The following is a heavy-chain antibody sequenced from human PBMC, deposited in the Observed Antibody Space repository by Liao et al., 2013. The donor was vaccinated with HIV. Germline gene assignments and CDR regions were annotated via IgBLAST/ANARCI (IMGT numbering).Heavy chain of an antibody. J-gene: IGHJ4*02. CDR1: RGSISSGGYS. V-gene: IGHV4-30-2*01. CDR2: IYQGGTT. Sequence: QVQLQESGSGLVKPSQTLSLTCAVSRGSISSGGYSWTWIRQPPGKALEWIGYIYQGGTTYYNPSLRSRISMSIDRSKNQFSLGLTSVTAADTAVYYCARASGGFYFDYWGRGSPGHRLL. D-gene: IGHD3-16*01. CDR3: ARASGGFYFDY.